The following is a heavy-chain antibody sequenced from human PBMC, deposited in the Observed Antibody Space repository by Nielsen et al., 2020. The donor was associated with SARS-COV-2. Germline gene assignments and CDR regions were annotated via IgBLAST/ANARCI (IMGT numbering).Heavy chain of an antibody. CDR2: INPSGGST. V-gene: IGHV1-46*01. Sequence: WVRQAPGQGLEWMGIINPSGGSTSYAQKFQGRATMTRDTSTSTVYMELSSLRSEDTAVYYCARDPRWGTAMVSYCYYGMDVWGQGTTVTVSS. D-gene: IGHD5-18*01. CDR3: ARDPRWGTAMVSYCYYGMDV. J-gene: IGHJ6*02.